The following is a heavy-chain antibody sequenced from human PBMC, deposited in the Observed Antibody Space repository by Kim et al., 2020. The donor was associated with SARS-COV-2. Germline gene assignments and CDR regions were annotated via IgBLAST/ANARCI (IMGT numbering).Heavy chain of an antibody. Sequence: NPSLKRRVTISVDTSKNQFSLKLSSVTAADTAVYYCARRYFDWLLSGFDYWGQGTLVTVSS. CDR3: ARRYFDWLLSGFDY. J-gene: IGHJ4*02. V-gene: IGHV4-39*01. D-gene: IGHD3-9*01.